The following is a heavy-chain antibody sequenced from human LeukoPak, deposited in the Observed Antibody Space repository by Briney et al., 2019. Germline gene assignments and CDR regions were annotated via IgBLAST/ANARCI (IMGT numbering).Heavy chain of an antibody. V-gene: IGHV4-39*07. CDR2: IYYSGST. D-gene: IGHD5-12*01. J-gene: IGHJ4*02. CDR1: GGSISSSSYY. Sequence: PSETLSLTCTVSGGSISSSSYYWGWIRQPPGKGLEWIGSIYYSGSTYYNPSLKSRVTISVDTSKNQFSLKLSSVTAADTAVYYCARGGSDIAPFDHWGQGTLVTVSS. CDR3: ARGGSDIAPFDH.